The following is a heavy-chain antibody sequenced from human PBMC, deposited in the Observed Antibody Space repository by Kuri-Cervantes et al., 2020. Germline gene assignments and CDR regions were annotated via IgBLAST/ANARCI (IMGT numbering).Heavy chain of an antibody. Sequence: SVKVSCKASGGTFSSYAISWVRQAPGQGLEWTGGIIPIFGTANYAQKFQGRVTITADESTSTAYMELSSLRSEDTAVYYCARDRDSNYPVGYFDYWGQGTLVTVSS. D-gene: IGHD4-11*01. CDR1: GGTFSSYA. CDR3: ARDRDSNYPVGYFDY. CDR2: IIPIFGTA. V-gene: IGHV1-69*13. J-gene: IGHJ4*02.